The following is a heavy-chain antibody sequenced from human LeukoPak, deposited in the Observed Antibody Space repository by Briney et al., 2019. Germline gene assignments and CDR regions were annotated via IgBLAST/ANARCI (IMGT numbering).Heavy chain of an antibody. V-gene: IGHV3-23*01. Sequence: GGSLRLSCAASGFTFSSYAMSWVRQAPGKGLKWVSAISGSGGSTYYADSVKGRFTISRDNSKNTLYPQMNSLRAEDTAVYYCAKGVVVSEPTGFDYWGQGTLVTVSS. CDR2: ISGSGGST. CDR1: GFTFSSYA. CDR3: AKGVVVSEPTGFDY. J-gene: IGHJ4*02. D-gene: IGHD3-22*01.